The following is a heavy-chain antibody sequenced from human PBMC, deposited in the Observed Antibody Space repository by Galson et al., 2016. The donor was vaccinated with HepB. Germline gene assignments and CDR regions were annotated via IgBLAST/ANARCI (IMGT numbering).Heavy chain of an antibody. J-gene: IGHJ3*01. CDR3: ARQVRSDYSYDSAGYDAFDV. D-gene: IGHD3-22*01. CDR1: GYRFTTYW. Sequence: QSGAEVKKPGESLKISCKASGYRFTTYWIGWVRHMPGKGLEWMGIVYPRDSDVRYNPSFQGQVPISADKSTTTAYLEWSSLKASDTAMYYCARQVRSDYSYDSAGYDAFDVWGQGTLVTVSS. CDR2: VYPRDSDV. V-gene: IGHV5-51*01.